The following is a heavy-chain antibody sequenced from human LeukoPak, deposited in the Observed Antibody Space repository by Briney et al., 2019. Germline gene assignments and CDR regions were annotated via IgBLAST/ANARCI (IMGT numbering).Heavy chain of an antibody. CDR1: GGSNSSYY. Sequence: SEPLSLTCTVSGGSNSSYYWSWIRQPPGKGREWLGYIYNSRDTNYNPSLKSRVTFSADTSKNQFSLKLSSVTAADTAVYYCARKGPIAATGPDYWGQGTLVTVSS. J-gene: IGHJ4*02. D-gene: IGHD6-13*01. CDR2: IYNSRDT. V-gene: IGHV4-59*01. CDR3: ARKGPIAATGPDY.